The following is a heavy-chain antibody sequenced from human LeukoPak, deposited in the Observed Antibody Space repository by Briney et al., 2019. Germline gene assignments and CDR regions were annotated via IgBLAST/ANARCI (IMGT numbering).Heavy chain of an antibody. D-gene: IGHD5-24*01. CDR1: SGSISSGVYY. Sequence: PSQTLSLTCAVSSGSISSGVYYWSWIRQHPGKCLEWIGYIYYSGSTYYNPSLKSRVTISVDTSKNQFSLKLSSVTAADTAVYYCARGVRWLQLSYFDYWGQGTLVTVSS. CDR2: IYYSGST. V-gene: IGHV4-31*11. CDR3: ARGVRWLQLSYFDY. J-gene: IGHJ4*02.